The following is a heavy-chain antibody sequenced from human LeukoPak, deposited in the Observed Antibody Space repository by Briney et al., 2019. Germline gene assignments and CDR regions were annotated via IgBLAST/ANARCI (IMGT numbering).Heavy chain of an antibody. Sequence: GGSLRLSCAASGFTFSSYAMHWVRQAPGKGLEWVAVISYNGSNKYYADSVKGRFTISRDNSKNTLYLQMNSLRAEDTAVYYCANWVSGAFDIWGQGTMVTVSS. J-gene: IGHJ3*02. V-gene: IGHV3-30*04. CDR1: GFTFSSYA. D-gene: IGHD3-10*01. CDR2: ISYNGSNK. CDR3: ANWVSGAFDI.